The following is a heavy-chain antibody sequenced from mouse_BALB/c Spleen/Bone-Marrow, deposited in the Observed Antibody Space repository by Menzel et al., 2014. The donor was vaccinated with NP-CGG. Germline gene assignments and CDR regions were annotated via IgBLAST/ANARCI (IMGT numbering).Heavy chain of an antibody. CDR2: IWAGGST. CDR1: GFSLTTYG. J-gene: IGHJ2*01. D-gene: IGHD2-4*01. CDR3: ARAHYDFRPFDY. Sequence: QVQLQQSGPGLVAPSQSLSITCTVSGFSLTTYGVHWVRQPPGKGLEWLGVIWAGGSTNYNSALMSRLTISKDNSKSQVFLKMNRLQTDYTAMFYCARAHYDFRPFDYWGQGTPLTVSS. V-gene: IGHV2-9*02.